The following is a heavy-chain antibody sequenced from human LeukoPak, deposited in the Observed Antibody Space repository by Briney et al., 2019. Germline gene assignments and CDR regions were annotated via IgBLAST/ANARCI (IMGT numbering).Heavy chain of an antibody. CDR2: FSYSGST. J-gene: IGHJ4*02. D-gene: IGHD4-17*01. Sequence: TSETLSLTCTVSGGSISSYYWSWIRQPPGKGLEWIGYFSYSGSTNYNPSLKSRVTISVDTSKNQFSLKLSSVTAADTALYYCARTHDYGDYPTTYFDCWGQGTLVTVSS. CDR1: GGSISSYY. CDR3: ARTHDYGDYPTTYFDC. V-gene: IGHV4-59*01.